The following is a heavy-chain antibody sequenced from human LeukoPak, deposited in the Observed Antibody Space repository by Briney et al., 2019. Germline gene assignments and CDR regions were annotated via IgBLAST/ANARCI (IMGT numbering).Heavy chain of an antibody. CDR1: GFTFSSYA. J-gene: IGHJ6*02. CDR3: ARGRNQLLLYYYGMDV. V-gene: IGHV3-30-3*01. CDR2: ISYDGSNK. D-gene: IGHD2-2*01. Sequence: SGGSLRLSCAASGFTFSSYAMHWVRQAPGKGLEWVAVISYDGSNKYYADSVKGRFTISRDNSKNTLYLQMNSLRAEDTAVYYYARGRNQLLLYYYGMDVWGQGTTVTVSS.